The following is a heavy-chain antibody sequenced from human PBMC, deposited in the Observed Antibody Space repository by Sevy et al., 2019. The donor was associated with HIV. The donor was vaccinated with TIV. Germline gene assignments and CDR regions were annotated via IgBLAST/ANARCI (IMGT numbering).Heavy chain of an antibody. CDR2: TYYRSKWYN. D-gene: IGHD3-10*01. V-gene: IGHV6-1*01. CDR1: GDSVSSTSVA. Sequence: SQTLSLTCAISGDSVSSTSVAWYWIRQSPSRGLEWLGRTYYRSKWYNDYAVSVKGRITVNPDTSKNQFSLHLNSVTPEDTAVYYCARGSPPYHYDFDYWGQGILVTVSS. CDR3: ARGSPPYHYDFDY. J-gene: IGHJ4*02.